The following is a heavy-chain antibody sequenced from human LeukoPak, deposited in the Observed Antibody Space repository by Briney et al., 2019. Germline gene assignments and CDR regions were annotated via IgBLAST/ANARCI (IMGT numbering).Heavy chain of an antibody. CDR3: AKYQLLEGGGAFGI. V-gene: IGHV1-69*13. J-gene: IGHJ3*02. CDR1: GGTFSSYA. Sequence: GASVKVSCKASGGTFSSYAISWVRQAPGQGLEWMGGIIPILGTANYAQKFQGRVTITADESTSTAYMELSSLRSEDTAVYYCAKYQLLEGGGAFGIWGQGTMVTVSS. CDR2: IIPILGTA. D-gene: IGHD2-2*01.